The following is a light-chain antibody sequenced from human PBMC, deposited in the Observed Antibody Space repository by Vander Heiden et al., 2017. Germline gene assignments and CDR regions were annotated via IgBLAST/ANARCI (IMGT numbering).Light chain of an antibody. J-gene: IGLJ2*01. V-gene: IGLV1-44*01. CDR3: AAWDDILNGPI. Sequence: QSVLTQPPSSPGTPRQGVTISSSGSISDIGSHTVNWYQQLPGTAPKLLMFGNNKRPSGVPDRFSASKSGTSASLAISGLQSGDAADYYCAAWDDILNGPIFGGGTRVTVL. CDR1: ISDIGSHT. CDR2: GNN.